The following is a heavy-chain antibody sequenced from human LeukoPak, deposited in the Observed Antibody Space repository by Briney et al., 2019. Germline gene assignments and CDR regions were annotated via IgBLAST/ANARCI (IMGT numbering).Heavy chain of an antibody. CDR1: GAPISRFY. Sequence: SETLSLTCTASGAPISRFYWNWVRQPPGKGPEWIGNIYNGVPTFFNPSLKSRVTLSVDTSKTQFSLQLASVTAADTAVYYCVRTTGWPGFDHWGQGILVTVSS. J-gene: IGHJ5*02. V-gene: IGHV4-4*09. D-gene: IGHD1-14*01. CDR3: VRTTGWPGFDH. CDR2: IYNGVPT.